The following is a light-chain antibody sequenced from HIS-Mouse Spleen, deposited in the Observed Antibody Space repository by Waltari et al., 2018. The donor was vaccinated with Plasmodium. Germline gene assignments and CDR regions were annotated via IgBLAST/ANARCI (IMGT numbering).Light chain of an antibody. V-gene: IGKV3-15*01. J-gene: IGKJ3*01. CDR2: GAS. CDR3: QQYNNWSFT. CDR1: QSVSSN. Sequence: EIVMTQSPATLSVSPGERATLSCRASQSVSSNLAWYQQKPGQAPSLFLYGASTRATGIPARFSGSGSGTKFTLTISSLQSEDFAVYYCQQYNNWSFTFGPGTKVDIK.